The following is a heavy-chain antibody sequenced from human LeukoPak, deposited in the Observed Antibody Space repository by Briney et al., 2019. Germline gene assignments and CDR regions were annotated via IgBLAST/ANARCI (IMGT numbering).Heavy chain of an antibody. CDR2: IYPSGTT. V-gene: IGHV4-38-2*02. CDR3: ARDSHDILTGSNWFDP. J-gene: IGHJ5*02. D-gene: IGHD3-9*01. CDR1: GYSISSGYY. Sequence: SETLSLTCTVSGYSISSGYYWGWIRQPPGKGLEWIGNIYPSGTTYYNPSLKTRVTISVDTSKNQFSLKLSSVTAADTAVYYCARDSHDILTGSNWFDPWGQGTLVTVSS.